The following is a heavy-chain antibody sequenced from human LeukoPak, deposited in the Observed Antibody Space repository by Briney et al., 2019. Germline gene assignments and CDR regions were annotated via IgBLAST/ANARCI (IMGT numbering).Heavy chain of an antibody. J-gene: IGHJ6*02. V-gene: IGHV3-74*01. CDR1: GFTFSSYW. Sequence: GGSLRLSCAASGFTFSSYWMHWVRQAPGKGLVWVSRINSDGSSTSYADSVKGRFTISRDNAKNTLYLQMNSLSAEETAVYYCARDQRKWQQLVLRPYYYYGMDVWGQGTTVTVSS. D-gene: IGHD6-13*01. CDR3: ARDQRKWQQLVLRPYYYYGMDV. CDR2: INSDGSST.